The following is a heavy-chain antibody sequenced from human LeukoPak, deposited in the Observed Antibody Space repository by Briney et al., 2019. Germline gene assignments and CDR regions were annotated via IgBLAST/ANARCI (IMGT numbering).Heavy chain of an antibody. J-gene: IGHJ3*02. CDR1: GFTLSNYW. CDR3: TSDFSPQFSGQYYDAFDM. CDR2: INRGGSVV. Sequence: PGGSLRLSCAASGFTLSNYWMFWVRQAPEKGLEWVANINRGGSVVYYVDSVKGRFTISRDNAKNSLYLQMNSLRADDTALYFCTSDFSPQFSGQYYDAFDMWGQGTMVTVS. V-gene: IGHV3-7*01. D-gene: IGHD2/OR15-2a*01.